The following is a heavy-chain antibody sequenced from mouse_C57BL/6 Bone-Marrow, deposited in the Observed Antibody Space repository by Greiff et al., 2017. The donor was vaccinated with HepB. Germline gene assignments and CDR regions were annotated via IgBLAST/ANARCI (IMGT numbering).Heavy chain of an antibody. V-gene: IGHV1-55*01. CDR2: IYPGSGST. CDR3: ARSITTVVATSYFDY. J-gene: IGHJ2*01. CDR1: GYTFTSYW. D-gene: IGHD1-1*01. Sequence: VQLQQSGAELVKPGASVKMSCKASGYTFTSYWITWVKQRPGQGLEWIGDIYPGSGSTNYNEKFKSKATLTVDTSSSTAYMQLSSLTSEDSAVYYCARSITTVVATSYFDYWGQGTTLTVSS.